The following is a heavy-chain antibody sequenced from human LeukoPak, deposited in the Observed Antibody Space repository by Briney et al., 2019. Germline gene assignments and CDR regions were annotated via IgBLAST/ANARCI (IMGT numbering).Heavy chain of an antibody. V-gene: IGHV3-53*01. J-gene: IGHJ4*02. D-gene: IGHD2-2*01. CDR1: GFTVSSNY. CDR3: ARDRRCSSTSCYDY. Sequence: SGGSLRLSCAASGFTVSSNYMSWVRQAPGKGLEWVSVIYSGGSTYYADSVKGRFTISRDNSKNTLYLQMNSLRAEDTAVYYCARDRRCSSTSCYDYWGQGTLVTVSS. CDR2: IYSGGST.